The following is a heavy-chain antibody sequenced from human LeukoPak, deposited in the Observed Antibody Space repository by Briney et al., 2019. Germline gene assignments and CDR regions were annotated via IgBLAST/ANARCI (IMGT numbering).Heavy chain of an antibody. D-gene: IGHD1-7*01. Sequence: WGSVTLSCAVSGFTLSDYWMNWVRQVPGKGPVWVSHISPDGRNIAYADSVKGRFTISRDSAKNTLYLQMNSLRVGDTAAYYCVRDGGGTTPYDCWGQGTLVTVSS. CDR1: GFTLSDYW. CDR3: VRDGGGTTPYDC. V-gene: IGHV3-74*01. CDR2: ISPDGRNI. J-gene: IGHJ4*02.